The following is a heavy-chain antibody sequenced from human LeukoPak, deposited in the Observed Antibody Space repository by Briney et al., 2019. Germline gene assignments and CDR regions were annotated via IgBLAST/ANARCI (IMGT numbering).Heavy chain of an antibody. CDR1: GFTFSTYA. CDR2: TSGSGGST. Sequence: PGGSLRLSCAASGFTFSTYAMNWVRQAPGKGLEWVSATSGSGGSTYYADSVKGRFTISRDNSKKTLYLEMNSLRVEDTAVYYCARTGESHAFDIWGQGTMVTVSS. CDR3: ARTGESHAFDI. D-gene: IGHD1-26*01. V-gene: IGHV3-23*01. J-gene: IGHJ3*02.